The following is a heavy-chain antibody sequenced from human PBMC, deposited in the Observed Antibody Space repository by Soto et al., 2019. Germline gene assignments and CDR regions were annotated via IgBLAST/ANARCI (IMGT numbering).Heavy chain of an antibody. D-gene: IGHD3-22*01. Sequence: EVQLLESGGGLVHPGESMRLSCAASGFTFSNYAMSWVRQAPGKGLEWVSTISGRDAGTSYADSVKGRFTISRDNSKNTLYLQMYSLRDEDTALYYCAKDAPGSGWLSDYRGQGARVTVSS. CDR1: GFTFSNYA. CDR2: ISGRDAGT. CDR3: AKDAPGSGWLSDY. V-gene: IGHV3-23*01. J-gene: IGHJ4*02.